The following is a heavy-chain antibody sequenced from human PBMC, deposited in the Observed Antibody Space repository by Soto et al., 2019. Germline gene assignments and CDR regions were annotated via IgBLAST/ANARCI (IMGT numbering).Heavy chain of an antibody. V-gene: IGHV1-69*01. D-gene: IGHD3-16*01. J-gene: IGHJ6*02. CDR2: VIPLFDTA. CDR3: ATGGHNDGYNFYHGMDV. CDR1: GGIFTNNA. Sequence: QVQVVQSGAEVKKPGSSVKVSCKVSGGIFTNNAISWVRQAPGQGLEWLGGVIPLFDTAYYAQIFRGRLRTSAAGATITAYLELSGLTSADTAVYFCATGGHNDGYNFYHGMDVWGQGTTVTVS.